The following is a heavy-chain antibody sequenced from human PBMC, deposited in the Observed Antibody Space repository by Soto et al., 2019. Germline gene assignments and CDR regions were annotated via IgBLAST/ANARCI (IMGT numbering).Heavy chain of an antibody. CDR3: TKEAPRFMEWLFSFNHDY. D-gene: IGHD3-3*01. J-gene: IGHJ4*01. Sequence: EVQLVESGGGLVKPGGSLRLSCAASGFTFSNAWMNWVRQAPGKGLECVGRIKSKTDGGTTDYAAPVKGRFNISRDDSKSTLYLQMNSLKTEDTAVYYCTKEAPRFMEWLFSFNHDYWGHGTLVTVSS. V-gene: IGHV3-15*07. CDR2: IKSKTDGGTT. CDR1: GFTFSNAW.